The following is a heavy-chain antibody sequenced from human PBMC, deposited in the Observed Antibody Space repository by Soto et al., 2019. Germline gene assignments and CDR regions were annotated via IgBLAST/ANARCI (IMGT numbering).Heavy chain of an antibody. CDR3: AKDPSRRCSGGSCYRGYYFDY. V-gene: IGHV3-23*01. Sequence: PGGSLRLSCAASGFTFSSYAMSWVRQAPGKGLEWVSAISGSVGSTYYADSVKGRFTISRDNSKNTLYLQMNSLRAEDTAVYYCAKDPSRRCSGGSCYRGYYFDYWGQGTPVTVSS. J-gene: IGHJ4*02. D-gene: IGHD2-15*01. CDR2: ISGSVGST. CDR1: GFTFSSYA.